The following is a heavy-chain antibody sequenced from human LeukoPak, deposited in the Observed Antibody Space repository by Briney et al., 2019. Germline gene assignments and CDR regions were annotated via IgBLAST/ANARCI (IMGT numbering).Heavy chain of an antibody. CDR1: GFTFSSYA. Sequence: AGGSLRLSCAASGFTFSSYAMSWVRPAQGKGLDRISAISGSGASTYYADSVKGRFTISRDNSKNTLYLQMNSLRAEGTAVYYCAKPTYYYDSSGYYRPIYYFDYWGQGTLVTVSS. D-gene: IGHD3-22*01. CDR2: ISGSGAST. V-gene: IGHV3-23*01. CDR3: AKPTYYYDSSGYYRPIYYFDY. J-gene: IGHJ4*02.